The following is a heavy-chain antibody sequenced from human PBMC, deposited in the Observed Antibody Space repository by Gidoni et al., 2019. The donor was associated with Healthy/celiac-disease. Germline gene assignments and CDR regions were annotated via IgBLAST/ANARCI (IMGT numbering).Heavy chain of an antibody. CDR2: ISAHTGNT. CDR3: AREARAGSGSHGYYYYYLDV. Sequence: QAHLVQSGAAVKKPGASVMFSCKASGYTFTSYGIRWVRQAPGQGLGWMGWISAHTGNTIYAQKLQDKVTTTTDTSTSTADMELRSLRSDDTAVYYCAREARAGSGSHGYYYYYLDVWGKGTTVTVSS. D-gene: IGHD3-10*01. J-gene: IGHJ6*03. CDR1: GYTFTSYG. V-gene: IGHV1-18*01.